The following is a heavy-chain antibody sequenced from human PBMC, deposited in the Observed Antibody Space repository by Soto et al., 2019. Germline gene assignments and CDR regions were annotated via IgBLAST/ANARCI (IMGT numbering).Heavy chain of an antibody. CDR1: GGSFSGYY. D-gene: IGHD6-13*01. CDR2: INHSGST. V-gene: IGHV4-34*01. J-gene: IGHJ6*02. CDR3: ARGGSSWSSIYYYYYGMDV. Sequence: SETLSLTCAVYGGSFSGYYWSWIRQPPGKGLEWIGEINHSGSTNYNPSLKSRVTISVDTSKNQFSLKLSSVTAADTAVYYCARGGSSWSSIYYYYYGMDVWGQGTTVTVSS.